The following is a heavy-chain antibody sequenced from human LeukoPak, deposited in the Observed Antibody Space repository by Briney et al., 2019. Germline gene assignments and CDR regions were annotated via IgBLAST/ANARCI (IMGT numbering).Heavy chain of an antibody. J-gene: IGHJ4*02. V-gene: IGHV1-18*04. CDR2: ISGYSGNT. D-gene: IGHD3-9*01. CDR3: ARYDILTGYSQLDY. Sequence: VASVKVSCKASGYTFTSYGISWVRQAPGQGLEWTGWISGYSGNTDYAQKLQGRVTMTTDTSTSTAYMELRSLRSDDTAVYYCARYDILTGYSQLDYWGQGTLVTVSS. CDR1: GYTFTSYG.